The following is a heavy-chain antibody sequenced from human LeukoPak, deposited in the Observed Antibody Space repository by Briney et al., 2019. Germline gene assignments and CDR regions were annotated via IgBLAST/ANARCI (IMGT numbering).Heavy chain of an antibody. D-gene: IGHD2-15*01. CDR3: ARDRGYCSGGSCYRWFDP. Sequence: AETLSLTCTVSGGSISSYYWSWIRQPPGKGLEWIGYIYYSGSTNYNPSLKSRVTISVDTSKNQFSLKLSSVTAADTAVYYCARDRGYCSGGSCYRWFDPWGQGTLVTVSS. J-gene: IGHJ5*02. CDR2: IYYSGST. V-gene: IGHV4-59*01. CDR1: GGSISSYY.